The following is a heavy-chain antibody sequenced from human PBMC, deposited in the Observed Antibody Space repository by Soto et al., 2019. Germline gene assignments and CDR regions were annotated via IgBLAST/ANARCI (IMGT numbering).Heavy chain of an antibody. CDR3: APTPRGYAYYFDY. CDR2: IYWDEDK. Sequence: QITLKESGPTLVKPTQTLTLTCTFSGFSLSTRGVAVGWFRQPPGKALEWLALIYWDEDKWYSPSLKRRLTITDDTSKNQVVLTMTSMDPVDAAQYYCAPTPRGYAYYFDYCGPGTLVTVSS. V-gene: IGHV2-5*02. D-gene: IGHD5-12*01. CDR1: GFSLSTRGVA. J-gene: IGHJ4*02.